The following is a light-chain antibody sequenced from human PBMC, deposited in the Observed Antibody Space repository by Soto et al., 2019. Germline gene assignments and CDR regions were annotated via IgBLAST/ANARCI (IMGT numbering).Light chain of an antibody. CDR1: QGIRSD. Sequence: AIQMTQSPSSLSASVGDRVTITCRASQGIRSDLGWYQQRPGEAPKLLIYGTSSLQSGVPSRFSGSGSGTDFTLTISSLPPEDFATYYCLQDYDYPRTFGQGTKVEI. CDR3: LQDYDYPRT. V-gene: IGKV1-6*01. J-gene: IGKJ1*01. CDR2: GTS.